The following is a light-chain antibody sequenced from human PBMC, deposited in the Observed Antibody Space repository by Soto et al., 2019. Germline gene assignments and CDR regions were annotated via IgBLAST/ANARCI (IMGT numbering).Light chain of an antibody. V-gene: IGLV7-43*01. CDR2: STS. Sequence: QAVVTQEPSLTVSPGGTVTLTCASSTGAVTSGYFPSWFQQKPGQTPRALIYSTSNKHSWTPARFSGSLLGDKAALTLSGVQPEDEADYYCSSFTSAYTFVFGSGTQLTVL. CDR3: SSFTSAYTFV. CDR1: TGAVTSGYF. J-gene: IGLJ7*01.